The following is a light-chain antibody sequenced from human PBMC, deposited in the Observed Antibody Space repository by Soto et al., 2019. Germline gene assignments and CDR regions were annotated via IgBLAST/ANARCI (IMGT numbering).Light chain of an antibody. CDR2: DAS. Sequence: NVLTQSPGTRSFSGGGRATLSCRASQSVTDYLAWYQQKPGQAPRLLIYDASNRATGIPARFSGSGSGTDFTLTISSLEPEDFAVYYCQQRSNFPWTFGQRTNV. CDR3: QQRSNFPWT. V-gene: IGKV3-11*01. CDR1: QSVTDY. J-gene: IGKJ1*01.